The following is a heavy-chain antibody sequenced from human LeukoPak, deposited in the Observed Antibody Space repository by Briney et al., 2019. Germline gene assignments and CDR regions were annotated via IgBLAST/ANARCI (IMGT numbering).Heavy chain of an antibody. Sequence: SETLSLTCAVYGGSFSGYYWSWIRQPPGKGLEWIGEINHSGSTNYNPSLKSRVTISVDTSKNQFSLKLSSVTAADTAVYYCAGGIPHCSGGSCYSTFDYWGQGTLVTVSS. CDR3: AGGIPHCSGGSCYSTFDY. D-gene: IGHD2-15*01. J-gene: IGHJ4*02. CDR1: GGSFSGYY. V-gene: IGHV4-34*01. CDR2: INHSGST.